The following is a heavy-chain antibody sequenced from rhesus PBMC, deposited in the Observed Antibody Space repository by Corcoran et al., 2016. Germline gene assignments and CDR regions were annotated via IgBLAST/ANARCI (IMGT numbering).Heavy chain of an antibody. Sequence: QVTLKESGPALVKPTQTLTLTCTFSGFSINTTGTAVGGIRQPPGKALEWLASIYCNDSKYYSTSLKSRLTISKDTSKNQVVLTMTNMDPVDTAIYYCARVRGYNSGWSKGYWYFDLWGPGTPITISS. CDR1: GFSINTTGTA. J-gene: IGHJ2*01. D-gene: IGHD6S26*01. CDR3: ARVRGYNSGWSKGYWYFDL. V-gene: IGHV2-95*01. CDR2: IYCNDSK.